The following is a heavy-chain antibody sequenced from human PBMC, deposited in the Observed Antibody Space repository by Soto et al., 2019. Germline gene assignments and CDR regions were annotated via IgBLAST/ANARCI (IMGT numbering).Heavy chain of an antibody. CDR3: ARVGSSWTYYYYGMDV. J-gene: IGHJ6*02. CDR1: GGSFSGYY. V-gene: IGHV4-34*01. CDR2: INHSGST. D-gene: IGHD6-13*01. Sequence: SETLSLTCAVYGGSFSGYYWSWIRQPPGKGLEWIGEINHSGSTNYNPSLKSRVTISVDTSKNQFSLKLSSVTAADTAVYYCARVGSSWTYYYYGMDVWGQGTTVTVSS.